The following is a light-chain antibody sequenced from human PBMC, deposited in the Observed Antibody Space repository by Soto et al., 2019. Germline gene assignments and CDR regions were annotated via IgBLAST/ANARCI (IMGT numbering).Light chain of an antibody. Sequence: EIVLTQSPATLSLSPGERATLSCRASQSLGYYLAWYQQKPGQAPRLLIYDASNRATGIPVRFSGSWSGTDFTLTISSLEPEDLAVYYCQQRSNWPLTFGGGTKVEIK. CDR2: DAS. V-gene: IGKV3-11*01. CDR3: QQRSNWPLT. J-gene: IGKJ4*01. CDR1: QSLGYY.